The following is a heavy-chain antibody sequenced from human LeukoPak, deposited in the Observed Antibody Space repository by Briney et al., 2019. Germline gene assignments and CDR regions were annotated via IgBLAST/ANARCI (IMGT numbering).Heavy chain of an antibody. CDR3: VRSGTRYLVYFDY. V-gene: IGHV3-53*01. CDR1: GFTVSSNY. CDR2: LYTGGGT. J-gene: IGHJ4*02. D-gene: IGHD1-26*01. Sequence: GGSLRLSCAASGFTVSSNYMSWVRQAPGKGLEWVSVLYTGGGTYYADSVKGRFTISRDNSKNTLYLQMNSLRAGDTAVYYCVRSGTRYLVYFDYWGQGTLVTVSS.